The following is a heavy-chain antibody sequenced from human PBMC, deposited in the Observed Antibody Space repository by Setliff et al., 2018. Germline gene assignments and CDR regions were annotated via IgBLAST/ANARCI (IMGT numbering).Heavy chain of an antibody. CDR2: TSYSGTT. CDR1: GGSISISGYF. V-gene: IGHV4-39*01. Sequence: SETLSLTCTVSGGSISISGYFWGWIRQPPGKGLEWIGSTSYSGTTYSNSSLKSRLSISVDTSKNQFSLRLTSATAADTAVYFCARHSNTWPVDFWGQGTQVTVSS. CDR3: ARHSNTWPVDF. J-gene: IGHJ4*02.